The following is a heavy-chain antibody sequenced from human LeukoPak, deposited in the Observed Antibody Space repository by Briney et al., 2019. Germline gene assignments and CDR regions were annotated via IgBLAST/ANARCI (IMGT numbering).Heavy chain of an antibody. CDR1: GYTLTELS. CDR2: FDPEDGET. CDR3: ATDYVAGHDY. D-gene: IGHD6-19*01. Sequence: ASVKVSCKVSGYTLTELSMHWVRQAPGKGLEWMGGFDPEDGETIYAQKFQGRVTMTGDTSTDTAYMELSSLRSEDTAVYYCATDYVAGHDYWGQGTLVTVSS. V-gene: IGHV1-24*01. J-gene: IGHJ4*02.